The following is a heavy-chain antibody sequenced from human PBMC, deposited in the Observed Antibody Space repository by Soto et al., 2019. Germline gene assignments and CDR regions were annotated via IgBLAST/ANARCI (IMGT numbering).Heavy chain of an antibody. CDR1: GYTFISCG. V-gene: IGHV1-8*01. D-gene: IGHD1-26*01. J-gene: IGHJ4*02. CDR3: ALDGVIVGATMGWDY. CDR2: MNPNSGNT. Sequence: ASVKVSCKASGYTFISCGINWVRKATGQGLLWVGWMNPNSGNTGYAQKVHGRGTMTSKTSISTAYMVLSSLRSEDMAVYYCALDGVIVGATMGWDYWGQGTMGTVSA.